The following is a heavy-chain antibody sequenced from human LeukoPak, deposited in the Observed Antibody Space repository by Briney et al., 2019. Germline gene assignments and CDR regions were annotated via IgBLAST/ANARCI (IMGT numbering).Heavy chain of an antibody. Sequence: SETLSLTCTVSGGSISSYYWSWIRQPPGKGLEWIGYIYYSGGTNYNPSLKSRVTISVDTSKNQFSLKLSSVTAADTAVYYCARILRYFDPSYGMDVWGQGTTVTVSS. V-gene: IGHV4-59*08. D-gene: IGHD3-9*01. CDR1: GGSISSYY. CDR2: IYYSGGT. J-gene: IGHJ6*02. CDR3: ARILRYFDPSYGMDV.